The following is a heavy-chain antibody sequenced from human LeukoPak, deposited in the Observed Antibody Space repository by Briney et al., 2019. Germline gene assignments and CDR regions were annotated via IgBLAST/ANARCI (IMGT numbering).Heavy chain of an antibody. CDR2: INHSGST. CDR3: ARRPHDSSGYDY. Sequence: SETLSLTCAVYGGSFSGYYWSWIRQPPGKGLEWIGEINHSGSTNYNPSLKSRVTISVETSKSQFSLKLNSVTAADTAVYYCARRPHDSSGYDYWGQGTLVTVSS. V-gene: IGHV4-34*01. CDR1: GGSFSGYY. J-gene: IGHJ4*02. D-gene: IGHD3-22*01.